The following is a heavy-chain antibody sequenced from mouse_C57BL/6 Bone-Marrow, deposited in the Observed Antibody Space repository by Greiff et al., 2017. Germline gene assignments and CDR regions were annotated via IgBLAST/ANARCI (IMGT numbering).Heavy chain of an antibody. CDR2: ISSGGSYT. V-gene: IGHV5-6*02. J-gene: IGHJ4*01. Sequence: EVKLEESGGDLVKPGGSLKLSCAASGFTFSSYGMSWVRQTPDKRLEWVATISSGGSYTYYPDSVKGRFTISRDNAKNTLYLQMSSLKSEDTAMYYCVSLTGTSMDYWGQGTSVTVSS. D-gene: IGHD4-1*01. CDR3: VSLTGTSMDY. CDR1: GFTFSSYG.